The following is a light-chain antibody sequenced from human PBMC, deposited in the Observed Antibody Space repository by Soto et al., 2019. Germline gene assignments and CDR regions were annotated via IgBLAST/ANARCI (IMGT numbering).Light chain of an antibody. CDR2: AAS. J-gene: IGKJ1*01. V-gene: IGKV1-6*01. Sequence: AIQMTQSPSSLSASVGDTVTLTCRASQDIRNDLGWFQQKPGKAPRLLIFAASHLQSGVPSRFSASGSGIDFTLTISSLQHEDFATYYCLQDYNHPWTFGQGTRVEIK. CDR3: LQDYNHPWT. CDR1: QDIRND.